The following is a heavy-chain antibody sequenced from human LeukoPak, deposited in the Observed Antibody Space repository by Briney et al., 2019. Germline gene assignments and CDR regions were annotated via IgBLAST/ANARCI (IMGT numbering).Heavy chain of an antibody. D-gene: IGHD3-10*01. CDR2: IIPIFGTA. CDR1: GGTFSSYA. V-gene: IGHV1-69*13. CDR3: ARGPSGRTYYYYYMDV. Sequence: EASVKVSXKASGGTFSSYAISWVRQAPGQGLEWMGGIIPIFGTANYAQKFQGRVTITADESTSTAYMELSSLRSEDTAVYYCARGPSGRTYYYYYMDVWGTGTTVTVSS. J-gene: IGHJ6*03.